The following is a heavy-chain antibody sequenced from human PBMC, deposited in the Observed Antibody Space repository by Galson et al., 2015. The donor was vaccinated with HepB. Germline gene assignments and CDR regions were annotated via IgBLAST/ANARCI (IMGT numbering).Heavy chain of an antibody. CDR3: ARVGSSSWLGGADWFDP. J-gene: IGHJ5*02. CDR2: ISSSSSTI. Sequence: SLRLSCAASGFTFSSYSMNWVRQAPGKGLEWVSYISSSSSTIYYADSVKGRFTISRDNAKNSLYLQMNSLRAEDTAVYYCARVGSSSWLGGADWFDPWGQGTLVTVSS. V-gene: IGHV3-48*01. D-gene: IGHD6-13*01. CDR1: GFTFSSYS.